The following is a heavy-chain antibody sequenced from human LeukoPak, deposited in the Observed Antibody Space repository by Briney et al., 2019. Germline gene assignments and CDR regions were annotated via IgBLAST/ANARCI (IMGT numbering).Heavy chain of an antibody. Sequence: LRLSCAASGFIFSRYGMHWVRQAPGKGLEWVAVVSYDGTETKYADSVKGRLNLSRDNSKNTVYLQMNSLTFEDTAVYYCARSARGVIFDVWGKGTTVIVSS. J-gene: IGHJ6*04. D-gene: IGHD3-10*01. CDR2: VSYDGTET. CDR1: GFIFSRYG. CDR3: ARSARGVIFDV. V-gene: IGHV3-30*03.